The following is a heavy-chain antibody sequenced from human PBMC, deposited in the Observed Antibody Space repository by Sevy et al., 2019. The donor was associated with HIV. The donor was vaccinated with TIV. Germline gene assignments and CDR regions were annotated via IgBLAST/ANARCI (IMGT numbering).Heavy chain of an antibody. CDR3: ARGPRITIFGVVFIGVGFDY. CDR2: MNPNSGNT. CDR1: GYTFTSYD. V-gene: IGHV1-8*01. D-gene: IGHD3-3*01. Sequence: ASVKVSCKASGYTFTSYDINWVRQATGQGLEWMGWMNPNSGNTGYAQKFQGRVTMTRNTSISTAYMELSSLRSEDTAVYYCARGPRITIFGVVFIGVGFDYWGQGTLVTVSS. J-gene: IGHJ4*02.